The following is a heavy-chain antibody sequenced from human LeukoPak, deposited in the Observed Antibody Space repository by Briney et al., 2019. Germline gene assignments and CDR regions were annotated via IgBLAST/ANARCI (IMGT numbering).Heavy chain of an antibody. V-gene: IGHV3-21*01. CDR1: GFTFSSYS. CDR3: ARGPGVVTTG. J-gene: IGHJ4*02. CDR2: ISSSSSYI. Sequence: GGSLRLSCAASGFTFSSYSMNWVRQAPGKGLEWVSSISSSSSYIYYADSVKGRLTISRDNAKNSLYLQMNSLRAEDTAVYYCARGPGVVTTGWGQGTLVTVSS. D-gene: IGHD2-21*02.